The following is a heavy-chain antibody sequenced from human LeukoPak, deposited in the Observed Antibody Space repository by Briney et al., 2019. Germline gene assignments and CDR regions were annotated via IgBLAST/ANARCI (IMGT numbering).Heavy chain of an antibody. CDR1: GGSISSGGYS. D-gene: IGHD3-16*01. J-gene: IGHJ5*02. CDR3: AREHYDNWFDP. V-gene: IGHV4-30-2*01. Sequence: SQTLSLTCAVSGGSISSGGYSWSWIRQPPGKGLEWIGYIYHSGSTYYNPSLKSRVPISVDRSKNQFSLKLSSVTAADTAVYYCAREHYDNWFDPWGQGTLVTVSS. CDR2: IYHSGST.